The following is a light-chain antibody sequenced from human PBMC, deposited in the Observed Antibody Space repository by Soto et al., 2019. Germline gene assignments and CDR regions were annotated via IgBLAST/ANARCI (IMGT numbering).Light chain of an antibody. CDR3: QQSYSTPPT. CDR1: QSISSY. V-gene: IGKV1-39*01. CDR2: AAS. J-gene: IGKJ2*01. Sequence: DIQMTQSPSSLSASVGDRVTITCRASQSISSYLNWYQQKPGKAPKLLIYAASSLQSGVPSRFSVSVSGTDFNLTISSPQPEDFATYYCQQSYSTPPTFGQGPKLEIK.